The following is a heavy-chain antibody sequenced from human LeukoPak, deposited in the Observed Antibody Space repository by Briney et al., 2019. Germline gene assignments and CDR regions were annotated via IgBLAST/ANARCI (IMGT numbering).Heavy chain of an antibody. J-gene: IGHJ6*02. CDR3: ARLTGPSPDIVVAVAGDGMDV. V-gene: IGHV4-39*07. CDR2: INHSGST. CDR1: GGSISSSSYY. D-gene: IGHD2-15*01. Sequence: PSETLSLTCTVSGGSISSSSYYWSWIRQPPGKGLEWIGEINHSGSTNYNPSLKSRVTISVDTSKNQFSLKLSSVTAADTAVYYCARLTGPSPDIVVAVAGDGMDVWGQGTTVTVSS.